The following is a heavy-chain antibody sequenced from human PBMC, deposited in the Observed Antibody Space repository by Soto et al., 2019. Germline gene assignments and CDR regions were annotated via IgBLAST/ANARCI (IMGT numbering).Heavy chain of an antibody. J-gene: IGHJ4*02. CDR2: INPDGSRR. Sequence: EVQLVESGGGLVQPGGSLRLSCAASGFSFSSQWMYWVRQSPGKGPVWVSYINPDGSRRGYADSVKGRFTISRDYAKNTLYVQMSSLRIENTAVYYCVKDIRWGQGTLVTVSS. V-gene: IGHV3-74*01. CDR1: GFSFSSQW. CDR3: VKDIR.